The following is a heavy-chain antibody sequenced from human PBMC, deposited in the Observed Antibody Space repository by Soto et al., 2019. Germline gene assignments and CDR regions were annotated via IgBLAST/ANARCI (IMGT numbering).Heavy chain of an antibody. CDR2: ISPYNGNT. J-gene: IGHJ6*02. CDR1: GSTFTSYV. CDR3: ARDGFTIFERDGTDV. V-gene: IGHV1-18*01. D-gene: IGHD3-3*01. Sequence: QVLLVQSGAEVKKPGSSVKVSCKASGSTFTSYVISWVRQAPGQGLEWIGWISPYNGNTKYAQKVQGRVTMTADTAACTTYVEVRSLRPDDTAVYYCARDGFTIFERDGTDVWGQGTSVTVA.